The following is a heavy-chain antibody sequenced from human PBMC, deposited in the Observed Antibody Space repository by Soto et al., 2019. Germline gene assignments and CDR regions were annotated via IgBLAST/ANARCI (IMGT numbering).Heavy chain of an antibody. D-gene: IGHD4-4*01. CDR1: GGSISSYY. CDR2: IYYSGST. V-gene: IGHV4-59*08. CDR3: ARHGIDYSNYWGYYYYYMDV. Sequence: KQSQTLSLTCTVSGGSISSYYWSWIRQPPGKGLEWIGYIYYSGSTNYNPSLKSRVTISVDTSKNQFSLKLSSVTAADTAVYYCARHGIDYSNYWGYYYYYMDVWGKGTTVTVSS. J-gene: IGHJ6*03.